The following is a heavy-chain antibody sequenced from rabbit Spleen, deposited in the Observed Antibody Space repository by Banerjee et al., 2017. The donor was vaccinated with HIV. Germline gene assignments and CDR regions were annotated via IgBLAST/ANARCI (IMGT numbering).Heavy chain of an antibody. J-gene: IGHJ6*01. D-gene: IGHD1-1*01. CDR1: GVSFSSNYW. CDR3: AKGIPANANYLREMAL. V-gene: IGHV1S40*01. CDR2: IWGGSSGRT. Sequence: QSLEESGGDLVQPGASLTLTCTASGVSFSSNYWTCWVRQAPGKGLEWIACIWGGSSGRTYYASWAKSRFTISKTSSTTVTLQMTSLTGADTATYFCAKGIPANANYLREMALWGPGTLVTVS.